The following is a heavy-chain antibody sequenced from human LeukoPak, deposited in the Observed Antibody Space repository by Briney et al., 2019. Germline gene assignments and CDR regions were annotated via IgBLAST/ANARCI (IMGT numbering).Heavy chain of an antibody. CDR1: GYSFTSYY. Sequence: ASVTVSCTTSGYSFTSYYIHWVRQAPGPGLEWMGIINPSGGSTTYAQKFQGRLTMASDTSTSTVYMELSSLRSEDTAMYYCARSSAYYNEADIWGQGTMVTVSS. CDR2: INPSGGST. J-gene: IGHJ3*02. CDR3: ARSSAYYNEADI. V-gene: IGHV1-46*01. D-gene: IGHD1-26*01.